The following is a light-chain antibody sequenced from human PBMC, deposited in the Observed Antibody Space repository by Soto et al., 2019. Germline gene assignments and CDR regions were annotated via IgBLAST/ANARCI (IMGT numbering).Light chain of an antibody. Sequence: QSVLTQPASVSGSPLQSITISCTGTSSDVGSHNLVSWYQQHPGQAPKLMIYEVSKRPLGVSARFSASKSGNTASLTISGLQAEDEADYYCCSYGGSRAVFGGGTQLTV. J-gene: IGLJ7*01. CDR1: SSDVGSHNL. CDR3: CSYGGSRAV. V-gene: IGLV2-23*02. CDR2: EVS.